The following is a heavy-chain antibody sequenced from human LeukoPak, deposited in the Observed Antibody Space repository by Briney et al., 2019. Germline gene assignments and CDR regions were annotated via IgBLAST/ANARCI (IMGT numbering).Heavy chain of an antibody. Sequence: GGSLRLSCAASGFTFSDYYMTWIRQAPGKGLEWISYISSGDGPTYYADSVKGRFTISRDNAKNSLFLQVNSLRVEDTAVYYCATWTGITPYWGQGTLVTVSS. CDR2: ISSGDGPT. V-gene: IGHV3-11*01. D-gene: IGHD1-20*01. CDR1: GFTFSDYY. CDR3: ATWTGITPY. J-gene: IGHJ4*02.